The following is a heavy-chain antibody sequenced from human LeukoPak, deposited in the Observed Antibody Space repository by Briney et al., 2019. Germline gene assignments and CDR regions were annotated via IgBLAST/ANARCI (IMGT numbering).Heavy chain of an antibody. D-gene: IGHD3-22*01. V-gene: IGHV3-11*01. CDR1: GFIFSDYY. CDR2: ISSSVTTI. CDR3: ARSVYDTSNFDY. J-gene: IGHJ4*02. Sequence: GGSLRLSCAASGFIFSDYYMSWIRQAPGKGLEWVSYISSSVTTIYYADSVKGRFTISRDNAKNSLYLRMNSLRAEDTAVYYCARSVYDTSNFDYWGQGTLVTVSS.